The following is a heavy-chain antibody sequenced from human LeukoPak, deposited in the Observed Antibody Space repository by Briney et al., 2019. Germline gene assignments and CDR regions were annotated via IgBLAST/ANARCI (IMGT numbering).Heavy chain of an antibody. CDR1: GFTFSSYW. Sequence: PGGSLRPSCAASGFTFSSYWMHWVRHAPGKGLVWVSRINSDGSSTSYADSVKGRFTISRDNAKNTLYLQMNSLRAEDTAVYYCARNIAAHYYYYMDVWGKGTTVTVSS. CDR2: INSDGSST. V-gene: IGHV3-74*01. J-gene: IGHJ6*03. D-gene: IGHD6-13*01. CDR3: ARNIAAHYYYYMDV.